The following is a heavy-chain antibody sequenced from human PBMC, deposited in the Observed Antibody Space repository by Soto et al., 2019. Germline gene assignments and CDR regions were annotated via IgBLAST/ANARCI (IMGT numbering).Heavy chain of an antibody. D-gene: IGHD5-12*01. J-gene: IGHJ6*02. Sequence: ASVKVSCKSSGGSFSSSAITWVRQAPGQGLEWMGRIIPMYGTTFYAQTFQGRVTITADESTSTVYMHLSSLKSEDTASYFCATSVGAIGYRFFNMDVWGQGTTVTVSS. CDR2: IIPMYGTT. V-gene: IGHV1-69*13. CDR3: ATSVGAIGYRFFNMDV. CDR1: GGSFSSSA.